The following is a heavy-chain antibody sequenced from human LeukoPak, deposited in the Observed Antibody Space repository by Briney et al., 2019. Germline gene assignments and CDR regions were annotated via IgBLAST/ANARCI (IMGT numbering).Heavy chain of an antibody. CDR1: GGSISSSSYS. V-gene: IGHV4-61*05. CDR2: IYYSGST. J-gene: IGHJ6*03. D-gene: IGHD3-10*01. Sequence: SETLSLTCTVSGGSISSSSYSWGWIRQPPGKGLEWIGYIYYSGSTNYNPSLKSRVTISVDTSKNQFSLKLSSVTAADTAVYYCARDLFIDYYGSGSYYYMDVWGKGTTVTVSS. CDR3: ARDLFIDYYGSGSYYYMDV.